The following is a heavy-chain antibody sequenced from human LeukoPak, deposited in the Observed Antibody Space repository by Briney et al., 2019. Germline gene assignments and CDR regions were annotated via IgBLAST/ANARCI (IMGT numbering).Heavy chain of an antibody. D-gene: IGHD1-26*01. CDR1: GFTFTSSA. CDR2: IVVGSGNT. J-gene: IGHJ4*02. V-gene: IGHV1-58*01. CDR3: TYASGSFNFDY. Sequence: GTSVKVSCKASGFTFTSSAVQWVRQARGQRLEWIGWIVVGSGNTNYAQKFQERVTITRDMSTSTAYMELSSLRSEDTAVYYCTYASGSFNFDYWGQGTLVTVSS.